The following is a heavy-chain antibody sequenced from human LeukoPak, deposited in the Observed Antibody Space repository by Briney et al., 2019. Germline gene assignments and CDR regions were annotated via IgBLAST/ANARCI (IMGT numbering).Heavy chain of an antibody. J-gene: IGHJ4*02. CDR3: ARSTWLLLDY. CDR2: IYYSGST. V-gene: IGHV4-39*01. CDR1: GGSISSSSYY. D-gene: IGHD3-22*01. Sequence: PSETLSLTCTVSGGSISSSSYYWGWIRQPPGKGLEWIGSIYYSGSTYYNPSLKSRVTISVDTSKNQFSLKLSSVTAADTAVYYCARSTWLLLDYWGQGTLVTVSS.